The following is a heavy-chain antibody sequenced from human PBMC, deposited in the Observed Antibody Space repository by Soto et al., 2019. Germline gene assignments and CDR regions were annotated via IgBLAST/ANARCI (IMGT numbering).Heavy chain of an antibody. Sequence: QVQLEESGGGLVKPGGSLRRSCAASGFTFSAFYMSWISQAPKKGLEYISYISSSGTSANYADSAKGRFTISRDTAKNSLYLQWNSLRAEDRAVYYCARDRGAVTGQYFDYWGQGALVTVSS. CDR2: ISSSGTSA. CDR3: ARDRGAVTGQYFDY. V-gene: IGHV3-11*05. J-gene: IGHJ4*02. D-gene: IGHD6-19*01. CDR1: GFTFSAFY.